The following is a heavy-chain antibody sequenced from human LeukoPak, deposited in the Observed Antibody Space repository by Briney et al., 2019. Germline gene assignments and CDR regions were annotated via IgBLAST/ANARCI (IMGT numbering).Heavy chain of an antibody. V-gene: IGHV3-23*01. J-gene: IGHJ4*02. CDR3: AKVKAGYGSGSYYPWVY. D-gene: IGHD3-10*01. CDR2: ISGSGRGT. CDR1: GFTFSSSA. Sequence: GGSLRLSCAASGFTFSSSAMSWVRQAPGKGLEWVSGISGSGRGTYYADSVKGRFTISRDNSKNTMYLQMNSLRAEDTAVYYCAKVKAGYGSGSYYPWVYWGQGTLVTVSS.